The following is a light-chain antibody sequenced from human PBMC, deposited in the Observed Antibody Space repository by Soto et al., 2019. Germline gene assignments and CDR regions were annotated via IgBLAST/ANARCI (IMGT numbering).Light chain of an antibody. CDR3: CSYAGSSMFV. Sequence: SVLTQPASVSGSPGQSITISCTGSSSDVGPYNLVSWYQHHPGKAPKLMISEVVKRPSGVSNRFSGSKSGNTASLTISGLQPEDEADYYCCSYAGSSMFVFGGGTKLTVL. V-gene: IGLV2-23*02. CDR2: EVV. J-gene: IGLJ2*01. CDR1: SSDVGPYNL.